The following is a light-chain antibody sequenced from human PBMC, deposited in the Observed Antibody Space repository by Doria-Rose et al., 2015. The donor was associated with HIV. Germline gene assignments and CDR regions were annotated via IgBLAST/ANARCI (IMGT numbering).Light chain of an antibody. J-gene: IGKJ1*01. CDR1: QSFSSTY. V-gene: IGKV3-20*01. Sequence: IVFPPSPATVTMSPGERDTLTTRASQSFSSTYLAWYQQKPGQAPSLLIYDGSTRATGIPDRFSASGPGTDFTLTINRLEPEDFALYYCHQYGTSWTFGQGTKVEI. CDR3: HQYGTSWT. CDR2: DGS.